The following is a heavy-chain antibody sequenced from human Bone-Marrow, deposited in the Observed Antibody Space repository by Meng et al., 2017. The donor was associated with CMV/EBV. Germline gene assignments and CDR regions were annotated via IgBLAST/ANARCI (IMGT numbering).Heavy chain of an antibody. Sequence: GGSLRLSCAASGFTFSSYWMHCVRQAPGKGLEWISYISSSGSTLYYADSVKGRFTISRDNAKNSLYLQMNSLRADDTAVYYCARETYYYDSSGSDYFDYWGQGTLVTVSS. D-gene: IGHD3-22*01. CDR1: GFTFSSYW. CDR2: ISSSGSTL. J-gene: IGHJ4*02. V-gene: IGHV3-48*04. CDR3: ARETYYYDSSGSDYFDY.